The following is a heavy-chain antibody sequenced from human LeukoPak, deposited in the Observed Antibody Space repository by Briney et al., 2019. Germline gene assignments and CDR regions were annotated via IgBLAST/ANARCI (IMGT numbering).Heavy chain of an antibody. D-gene: IGHD3-3*01. V-gene: IGHV4-59*12. CDR3: ARGRVYYDFWSGYPRFDY. CDR2: IYYSGST. J-gene: IGHJ4*02. Sequence: PETLSLTCTVSGGSISSYYWSWIRQPPGKGLEWIGYIYYSGSTNYNPSLKSRVTISVDTSKNQFSLKLSSVTAADTAVYYCARGRVYYDFWSGYPRFDYWGQGTLVTVSS. CDR1: GGSISSYY.